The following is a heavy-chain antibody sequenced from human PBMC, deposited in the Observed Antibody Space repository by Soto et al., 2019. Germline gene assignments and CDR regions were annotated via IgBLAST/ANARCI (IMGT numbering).Heavy chain of an antibody. D-gene: IGHD2-15*01. Sequence: QVPLQESGPRLVRPSGTLSLTCNVSRGSITTANWWNWVRQPPGRGLEWIGETYHSGSTNYNLSLKSRVTLPVDKSKNQFSLTLSSVTAADTAIYYCARRGGGVVLAATTPFDYWGQGILVTVSS. CDR1: RGSITTANW. V-gene: IGHV4-4*02. J-gene: IGHJ4*02. CDR3: ARRGGGVVLAATTPFDY. CDR2: TYHSGST.